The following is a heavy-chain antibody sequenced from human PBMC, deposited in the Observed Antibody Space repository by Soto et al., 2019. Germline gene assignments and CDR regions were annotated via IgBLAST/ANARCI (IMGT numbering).Heavy chain of an antibody. CDR1: GYTFTSYA. D-gene: IGHD3-16*02. Sequence: QVQLVQSGAEVKKPGASVKVSCKASGYTFTSYAMHWVRQAPGQRLEWMGWINAGNGNTKYSQKFQGRVTITRDTSASTAYMELSSLRSEDTAVYYCARESEVSLTVWGWGQGTLVTVSS. CDR2: INAGNGNT. J-gene: IGHJ4*02. CDR3: ARESEVSLTVWG. V-gene: IGHV1-3*01.